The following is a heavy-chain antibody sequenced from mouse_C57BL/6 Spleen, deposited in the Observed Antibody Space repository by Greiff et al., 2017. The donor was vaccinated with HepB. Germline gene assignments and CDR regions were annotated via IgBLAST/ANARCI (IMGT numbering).Heavy chain of an antibody. Sequence: VQLQQSGTELVKPGASVKLSCKASGYTFTSYWMHWVKQRPGQGLEWIGNINPSNGGTNYNEKFKSKATLTVDKSSSTAYMQLSSLTSEDSAVYYCASPAPYGYDDGLYAMDYWGQGTSVTVSS. CDR2: INPSNGGT. CDR1: GYTFTSYW. D-gene: IGHD2-2*01. CDR3: ASPAPYGYDDGLYAMDY. V-gene: IGHV1-53*01. J-gene: IGHJ4*01.